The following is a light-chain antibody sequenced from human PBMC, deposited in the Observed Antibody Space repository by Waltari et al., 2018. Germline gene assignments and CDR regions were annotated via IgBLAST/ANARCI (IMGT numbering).Light chain of an antibody. J-gene: IGLJ3*02. CDR1: SGSIDSNY. CDR2: ENN. CDR3: QSYYGTDWV. Sequence: FMLTQPHSVSESPGKTVTISCTRSSGSIDSNYVKWYQQRPGSAPTTVIYENNQRPSGVSDRFSGSIDSSSNSAPLTISGLKAEDEADYYCQSYYGTDWVFGGGTKLTVL. V-gene: IGLV6-57*04.